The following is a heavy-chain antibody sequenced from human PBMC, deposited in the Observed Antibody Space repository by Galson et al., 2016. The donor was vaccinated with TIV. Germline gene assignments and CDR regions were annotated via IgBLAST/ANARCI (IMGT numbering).Heavy chain of an antibody. V-gene: IGHV1-2*04. CDR1: GYSFTDYY. Sequence: SVKVSCKASGYSFTDYYIHWVRQAPGQGLEWMGWINPSSGGTFYAQRFQDWVTMTRDTSLSTAYLELSSLRSEDTAVYYCARLAPCGGDCYFFDDWGQGTLVTVSS. J-gene: IGHJ4*02. CDR3: ARLAPCGGDCYFFDD. D-gene: IGHD2-21*01. CDR2: INPSSGGT.